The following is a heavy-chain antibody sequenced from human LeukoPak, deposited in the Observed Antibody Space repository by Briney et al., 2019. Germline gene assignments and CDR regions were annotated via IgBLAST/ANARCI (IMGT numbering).Heavy chain of an antibody. CDR1: GFTFSSFA. J-gene: IGHJ5*02. D-gene: IGHD6-19*01. Sequence: PGGSLRLSRAASGFTFSSFAMDWVRQAPGKGLEWVSAISSNGGSTYYADYVKGRFIISRDNSRNTLYLQMNSLRVEDTAVYYCAKEVLAVAGTGNWFDPWGQGTLVTVSS. CDR2: ISSNGGST. CDR3: AKEVLAVAGTGNWFDP. V-gene: IGHV3-23*01.